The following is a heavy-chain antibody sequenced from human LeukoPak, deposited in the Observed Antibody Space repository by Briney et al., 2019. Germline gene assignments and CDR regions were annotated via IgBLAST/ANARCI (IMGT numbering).Heavy chain of an antibody. J-gene: IGHJ4*02. CDR1: GFNFSTYW. CDR3: VTDQTGRHPYFFDY. D-gene: IGHD3-10*01. CDR2: IKEDGSEI. Sequence: GSLSLSCTASGFNFSTYWMTWVRQVPGKGLEWVANIKEDGSEIYYVDAVKGRFSISRDNAKTSLYLQMHSLSVADTGLYYCVTDQTGRHPYFFDYWGQGTLVTVSS. V-gene: IGHV3-7*01.